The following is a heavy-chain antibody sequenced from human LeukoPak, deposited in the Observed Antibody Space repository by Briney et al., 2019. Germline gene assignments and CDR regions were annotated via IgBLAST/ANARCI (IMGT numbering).Heavy chain of an antibody. CDR1: GFTFSSYE. J-gene: IGHJ4*02. V-gene: IGHV3-48*03. Sequence: GGSLRLSCAASGFTFSSYEMNWVRQAPGKGLEWVSYISSSGSTIYYADSVKGRFTISRDNSKDTLYLQMNSPRAEDTAVYYGAKSWIRVGSFDYWGQGTLVTVSS. CDR2: ISSSGSTI. D-gene: IGHD5-18*01. CDR3: AKSWIRVGSFDY.